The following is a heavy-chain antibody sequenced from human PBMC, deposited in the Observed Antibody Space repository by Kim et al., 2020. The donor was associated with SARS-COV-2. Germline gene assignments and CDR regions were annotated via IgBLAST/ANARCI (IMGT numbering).Heavy chain of an antibody. Sequence: SETLSLTCTASGGSISTTTYYWGWIRQPPGKGLEWIASVFHTGFTYYNPSLKSRVTMSVDTSKNQFSLTLTSVTAADTAVYYCARAHQSAMSTRPFFDSWGQGTLVTVSS. J-gene: IGHJ4*02. CDR1: GGSISTTTYY. D-gene: IGHD5-18*01. CDR3: ARAHQSAMSTRPFFDS. CDR2: VFHTGFT. V-gene: IGHV4-39*01.